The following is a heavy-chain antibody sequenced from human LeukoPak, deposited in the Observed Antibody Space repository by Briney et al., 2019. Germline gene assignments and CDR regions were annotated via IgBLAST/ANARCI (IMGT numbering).Heavy chain of an antibody. D-gene: IGHD3-22*01. CDR3: ARDTSGYYSFDY. J-gene: IGHJ4*02. CDR2: IYYGGST. CDR1: DGXISSSSYY. Sequence: SETLSLTCTVSDGXISSSSYYWGWIRQPPGKGLEWLGSIYYGGSTYYNPSLKSRVTITVDTSKNQFSLKLTSVTAADTAIYYCARDTSGYYSFDYWGQGTLLTVSS. V-gene: IGHV4-39*01.